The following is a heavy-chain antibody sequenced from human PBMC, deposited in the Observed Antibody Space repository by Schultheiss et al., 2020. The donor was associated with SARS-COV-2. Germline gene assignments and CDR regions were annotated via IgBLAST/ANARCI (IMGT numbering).Heavy chain of an antibody. Sequence: GGSLRLSCAASGFTFSSYAMSWVRQAPGKGLEWVGRIKSKTDGGTTDYAAPVKGRFTISRDDSKNTLYLQMNSLKTEDTAVYYCTTRLVGHYYYYGMDVWGQGTTVTVSS. CDR1: GFTFSSYA. D-gene: IGHD2-8*02. J-gene: IGHJ6*02. CDR3: TTRLVGHYYYYGMDV. V-gene: IGHV3-15*01. CDR2: IKSKTDGGTT.